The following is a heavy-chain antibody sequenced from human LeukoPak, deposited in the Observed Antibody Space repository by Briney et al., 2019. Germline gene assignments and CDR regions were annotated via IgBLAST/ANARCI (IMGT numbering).Heavy chain of an antibody. CDR1: SGSIKGYY. J-gene: IGHJ4*02. V-gene: IGHV4-4*07. CDR3: GRQGYTASYYFLDF. D-gene: IGHD1-26*01. Sequence: PSETLSLTCTVSSGSIKGYYWGWVRRPPGKGLEWIGRIYTTGATQYNPSLKSRVTMSIDTSTNQFSLNLTSMTAADTAVYYCGRQGYTASYYFLDFWSQGTLVAVS. CDR2: IYTTGAT.